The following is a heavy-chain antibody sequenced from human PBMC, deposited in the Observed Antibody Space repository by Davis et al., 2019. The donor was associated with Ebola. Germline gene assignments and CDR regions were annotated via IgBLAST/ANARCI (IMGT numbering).Heavy chain of an antibody. CDR2: ISGSGGST. CDR1: GFTFSSYA. D-gene: IGHD5-24*01. J-gene: IGHJ6*02. Sequence: GESLKISCAASGFTFSSYAMSWVRQAPGKGLEWVSAISGSGGSTYYADSVKGRFTISRDNAKNSLYLQMNSLRAEDTAVYYCARDVATITSYYYYYYYGMDVWGQGTTVTVSS. CDR3: ARDVATITSYYYYYYYGMDV. V-gene: IGHV3-23*01.